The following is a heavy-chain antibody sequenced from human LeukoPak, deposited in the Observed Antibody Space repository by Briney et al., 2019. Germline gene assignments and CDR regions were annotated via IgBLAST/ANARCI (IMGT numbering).Heavy chain of an antibody. CDR3: AKEHRVPKCDHYYSYYSMDA. Sequence: QPGGSLRLSCAASVFTFTDYTMHWVRQAPGKGLQWVSLITWDGGDTKYADSVKGRFTISRDNRENSVYLQMNSLRLEDSAFYYCAKEHRVPKCDHYYSYYSMDAWGKGSTVTVSS. V-gene: IGHV3-43*01. J-gene: IGHJ6*04. D-gene: IGHD1-14*01. CDR2: ITWDGGDT. CDR1: VFTFTDYT.